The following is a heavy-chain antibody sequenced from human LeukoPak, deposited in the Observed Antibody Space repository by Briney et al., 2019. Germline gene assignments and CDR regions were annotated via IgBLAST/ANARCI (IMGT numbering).Heavy chain of an antibody. CDR2: IYYSGST. V-gene: IGHV4-39*07. D-gene: IGHD6-19*01. CDR3: ARELGGWAKIDH. J-gene: IGHJ4*02. Sequence: SETLSLTCTVSGGSISSSSYYWGWIRQPPGKGLEWIGSIYYSGSTYYNPSLKSRVTISVDTSKNQFSLKLSSVTAADTAVYYCARELGGWAKIDHWGQGTLVTVSS. CDR1: GGSISSSSYY.